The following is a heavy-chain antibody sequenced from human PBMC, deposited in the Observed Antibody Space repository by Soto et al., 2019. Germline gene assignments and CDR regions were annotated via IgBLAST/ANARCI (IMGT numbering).Heavy chain of an antibody. CDR1: GYTFTSYD. CDR3: ARDGDNWNDGIFSWEF. Sequence: ASVKVSCKASGYTFTSYDINWVRQATGQGLEWMGWMNPNSGNTGYAQKFQGRVTMTRNTSISTAYMELSSLRSEDTAVYYCARDGDNWNDGIFSWEFWGKGTTVTVSS. D-gene: IGHD1-1*01. V-gene: IGHV1-8*01. CDR2: MNPNSGNT. J-gene: IGHJ6*04.